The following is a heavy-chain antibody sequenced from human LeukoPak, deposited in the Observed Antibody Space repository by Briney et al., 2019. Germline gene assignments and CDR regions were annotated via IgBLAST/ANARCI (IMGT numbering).Heavy chain of an antibody. Sequence: GGSLRLSCAASGFTFSSYGMHWVRQAPGKGLEWVAFIRYDGSNKYYADSVKGRFTVSRDNSRNTLYLQMNSLRADDTALYHCARDSGSYLQPTDFWGQGTTVTVSS. V-gene: IGHV3-30*02. CDR2: IRYDGSNK. J-gene: IGHJ6*02. CDR3: ARDSGSYLQPTDF. D-gene: IGHD1-26*01. CDR1: GFTFSSYG.